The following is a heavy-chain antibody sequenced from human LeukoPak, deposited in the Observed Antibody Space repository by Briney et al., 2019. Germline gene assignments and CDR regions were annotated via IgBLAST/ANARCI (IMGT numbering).Heavy chain of an antibody. CDR3: AKDPMPSGYGLFDY. V-gene: IGHV3-23*01. Sequence: GGSLRLSCAASGFTLSSYAMSWVRHAPGKGLEWVSAISGSGGSTYYADSVKGRFTISRDNSKNTLYLQMNSLRAEDTAVYYCAKDPMPSGYGLFDYWGQGTLVTVSS. D-gene: IGHD5-12*01. J-gene: IGHJ4*02. CDR2: ISGSGGST. CDR1: GFTLSSYA.